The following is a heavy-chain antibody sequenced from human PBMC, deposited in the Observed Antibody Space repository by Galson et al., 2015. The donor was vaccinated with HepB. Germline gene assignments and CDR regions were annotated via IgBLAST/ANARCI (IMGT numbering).Heavy chain of an antibody. CDR1: GFTFIGYH. CDR3: ARDLRPTNFGVFTLDY. Sequence: SVKVSCKGSGFTFIGYHIHWVRQAPGQGLEWLGRINPNGGATTYAQKFQGRVTLTRTTSSKTAYKELTSLKPDDSAVYYCARDLRPTNFGVFTLDYWGQGSLVTVSS. J-gene: IGHJ4*02. D-gene: IGHD3-3*01. CDR2: INPNGGAT. V-gene: IGHV1-2*06.